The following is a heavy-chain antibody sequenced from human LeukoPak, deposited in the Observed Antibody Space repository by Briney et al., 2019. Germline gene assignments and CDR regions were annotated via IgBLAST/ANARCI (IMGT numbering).Heavy chain of an antibody. D-gene: IGHD3-10*01. CDR1: GASVSTGSYF. V-gene: IGHV4-61*01. CDR3: ARRGFGELFDY. Sequence: PSETLSLTCAVSGASVSTGSYFWSWIRQPPGKGLEWIGFIFYTGSTYYNPSLKSRVTISVDTSKNQFSLKLNSVTAADTAVYYCARRGFGELFDYWGQGTLVTVSS. CDR2: IFYTGST. J-gene: IGHJ4*02.